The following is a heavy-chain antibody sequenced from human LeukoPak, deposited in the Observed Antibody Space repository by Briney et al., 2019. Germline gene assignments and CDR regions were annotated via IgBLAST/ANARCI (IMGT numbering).Heavy chain of an antibody. D-gene: IGHD4-17*01. CDR2: IYPGDSDT. Sequence: GESLKVSCKGSGYSFTSYWIGWVRQMPGKRLEWMGIIYPGDSDTRYSPSFQAQVTISADKSISTAYLRWSSLKASDTAMYYCARRVGYGDYVYFDYWGQGTLVTVSS. CDR1: GYSFTSYW. CDR3: ARRVGYGDYVYFDY. V-gene: IGHV5-51*01. J-gene: IGHJ4*02.